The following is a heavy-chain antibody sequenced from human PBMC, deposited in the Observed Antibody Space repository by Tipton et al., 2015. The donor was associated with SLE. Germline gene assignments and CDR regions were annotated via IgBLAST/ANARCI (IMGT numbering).Heavy chain of an antibody. D-gene: IGHD5-24*01. CDR3: ARAKSWLPLDF. J-gene: IGHJ4*02. Sequence: SLRLSCAASGFASSGYWMHWVRQAPGKGLLWVARINSDGTTISYADSVKGRFTISRDNAKNTLYLQMNSLRAEDTAAYYCARAKSWLPLDFWGLGTLVAVSS. CDR2: INSDGTTI. CDR1: GFASSGYW. V-gene: IGHV3-74*01.